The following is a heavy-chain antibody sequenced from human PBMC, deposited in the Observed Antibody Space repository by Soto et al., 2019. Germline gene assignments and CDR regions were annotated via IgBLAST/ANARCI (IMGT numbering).Heavy chain of an antibody. CDR3: ARHPYTGYDFDY. J-gene: IGHJ4*02. Sequence: SETLSLTCTVSGGSISSGDYYWSWIRQPPGKGLEWIGSVYYSGSTYYNPSLKSRVTISVDTSKNQFSLKLSSVTAADTAVYYCARHPYTGYDFDYWGQGTLVTVS. CDR1: GGSISSGDYY. V-gene: IGHV4-39*01. CDR2: VYYSGST. D-gene: IGHD5-12*01.